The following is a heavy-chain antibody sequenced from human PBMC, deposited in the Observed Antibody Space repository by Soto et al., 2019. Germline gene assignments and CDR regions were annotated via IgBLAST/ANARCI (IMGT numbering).Heavy chain of an antibody. V-gene: IGHV4-39*01. Sequence: QMQLQESGPGLVKPSETLSLTCTVSGGSISSSSYYWGWIRQPPGKGLEWIGSIYYSGSTYYNPSLKGRAPISVDTSKNQFSLTLSSVTAADTAVYYCARPGNYGSGSYLYYLDYWGQGTLVTVSS. CDR1: GGSISSSSYY. CDR3: ARPGNYGSGSYLYYLDY. CDR2: IYYSGST. D-gene: IGHD3-10*01. J-gene: IGHJ4*02.